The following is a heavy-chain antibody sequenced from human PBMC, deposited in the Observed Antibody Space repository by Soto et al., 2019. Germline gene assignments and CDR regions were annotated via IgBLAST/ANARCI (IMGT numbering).Heavy chain of an antibody. CDR1: GYTFTSYG. J-gene: IGHJ4*02. V-gene: IGHV1-18*04. CDR2: ISAYNGNT. D-gene: IGHD2-2*01. Sequence: ASVKVSCKASGYTFTSYGISWVRQAPGQGLEWMGWISAYNGNTNYAQKLQGRVTMTTDTSTSTAYMELRSLRSGDTAVYYCARVGYCSSTSCSYFDYWGQGTLVTVSS. CDR3: ARVGYCSSTSCSYFDY.